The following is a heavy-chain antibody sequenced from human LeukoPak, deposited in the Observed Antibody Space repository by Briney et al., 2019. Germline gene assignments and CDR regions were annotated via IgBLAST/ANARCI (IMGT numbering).Heavy chain of an antibody. CDR3: ARLPMNSIAARPGELDY. Sequence: GESLKISCKGSGYSFTSYWIGWVRQLPGKGLEWMGIIYPGDSDTRYSPSFQGQVTISADKSISTAYLQWSSLKASDTAMYYCARLPMNSIAARPGELDYWGQGTLVTLSS. CDR2: IYPGDSDT. V-gene: IGHV5-51*01. J-gene: IGHJ4*02. CDR1: GYSFTSYW. D-gene: IGHD6-6*01.